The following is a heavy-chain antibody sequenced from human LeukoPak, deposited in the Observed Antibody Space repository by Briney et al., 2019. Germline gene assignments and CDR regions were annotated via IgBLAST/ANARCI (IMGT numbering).Heavy chain of an antibody. CDR1: GFIVSDDY. J-gene: IGHJ6*03. D-gene: IGHD2-2*01. V-gene: IGHV3-7*01. Sequence: GGSLRLSCAVSGFIVSDDYMNWVRQAPGKGLEWVANIKQDGSETYYVDSLKGRFTVSRDNAKNSVYLQMNNLRAEDTAVYYCARRAPGYCITTSCPDTYYYYYYMDVWGKGTTVTVSS. CDR3: ARRAPGYCITTSCPDTYYYYYYMDV. CDR2: IKQDGSET.